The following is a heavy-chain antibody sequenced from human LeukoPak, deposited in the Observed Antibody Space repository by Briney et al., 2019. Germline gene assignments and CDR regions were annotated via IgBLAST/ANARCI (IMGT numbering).Heavy chain of an antibody. J-gene: IGHJ4*02. CDR3: TVALHYYGSGSYSRG. D-gene: IGHD3-10*01. Sequence: GGSLRLSCTASGFTFGDYAMSWLRQAPGKGLEWVGFIRSKAYGGTTEYAASVKGRFTISRDDSKSIAYLQMNSLKTEDTAVYYCTVALHYYGSGSYSRGWGQGTLVTVSS. CDR1: GFTFGDYA. V-gene: IGHV3-49*03. CDR2: IRSKAYGGTT.